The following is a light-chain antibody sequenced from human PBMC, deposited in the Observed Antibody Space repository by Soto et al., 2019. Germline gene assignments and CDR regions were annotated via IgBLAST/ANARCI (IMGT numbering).Light chain of an antibody. CDR2: GAF. CDR1: QTVSSSF. Sequence: EIVLTQSPGTLSLSPGERATLSCRASQTVSSSFLAFYQQTPGQAPRLLIYGAFNRAAGIPARFSGSGSGTDFTLTISSLEPEDSAVYYCQQRNIWPPVTFGQGTRLENK. V-gene: IGKV3D-20*02. J-gene: IGKJ5*01. CDR3: QQRNIWPPVT.